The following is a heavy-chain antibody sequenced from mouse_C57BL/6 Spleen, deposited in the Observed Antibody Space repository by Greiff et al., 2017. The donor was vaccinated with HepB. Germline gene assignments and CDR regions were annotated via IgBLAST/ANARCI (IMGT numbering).Heavy chain of an antibody. V-gene: IGHV1-69*01. CDR1: GYTFTSYW. J-gene: IGHJ2*01. CDR2: IDPSDSYT. D-gene: IGHD1-1*01. Sequence: QVQLKQPGAELVMPGASVKLSCKASGYTFTSYWMHWVKQRPGQGLEWIGEIDPSDSYTNYNQKFKGKSTLTVDKSSSTAYMQLSSLTSEDSAVYYCARSLFIGTTVVATFDYWGQGTTLTVSS. CDR3: ARSLFIGTTVVATFDY.